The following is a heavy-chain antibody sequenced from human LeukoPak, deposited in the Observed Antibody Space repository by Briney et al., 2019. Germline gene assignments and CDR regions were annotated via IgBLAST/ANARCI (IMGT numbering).Heavy chain of an antibody. D-gene: IGHD4-23*01. Sequence: PSETLSLTCTVSGYSISSGYYWGWIRQPPGKGLEWIGSIYHSGSTYYNPSLKSRVTISVDTSKNQFSLKLSSVTAADTAVYYCAREQTYGGNSNWFDPWGQGTLVTVSS. CDR1: GYSISSGYY. J-gene: IGHJ5*02. V-gene: IGHV4-38-2*02. CDR2: IYHSGST. CDR3: AREQTYGGNSNWFDP.